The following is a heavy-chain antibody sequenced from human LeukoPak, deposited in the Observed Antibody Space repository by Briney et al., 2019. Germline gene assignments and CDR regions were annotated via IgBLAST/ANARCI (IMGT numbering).Heavy chain of an antibody. D-gene: IGHD2-2*02. CDR3: AKGLLGYCSSTSCYSGGYFDY. CDR2: ISGSGGNT. CDR1: GFTFSSYA. J-gene: IGHJ4*02. Sequence: GGSLRLSCAASGFTFSSYAMSWVRQAPGKGLEWVSGISGSGGNTYHADSVKGRFTISRDNSKNMLYLQMNSLRAEDTAVYYCAKGLLGYCSSTSCYSGGYFDYWGQGTLVTVSS. V-gene: IGHV3-23*01.